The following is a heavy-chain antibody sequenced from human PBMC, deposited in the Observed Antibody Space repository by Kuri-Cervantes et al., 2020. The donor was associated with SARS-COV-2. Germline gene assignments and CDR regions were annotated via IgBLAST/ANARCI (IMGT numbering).Heavy chain of an antibody. CDR3: YCARKEGFDT. V-gene: IGHV1-8*01. Sequence: ASVKVSCKAPETTFPNYDINWVRQATGQGLEWMGMVKTNSGNTLYAQIFQGRVTMTRDTSTSTVYMELSSLTSEDTAIYYCYCARKEGFDTWGQGTLVTVSS. CDR1: ETTFPNYD. J-gene: IGHJ4*02. CDR2: VKTNSGNT. D-gene: IGHD2-21*01.